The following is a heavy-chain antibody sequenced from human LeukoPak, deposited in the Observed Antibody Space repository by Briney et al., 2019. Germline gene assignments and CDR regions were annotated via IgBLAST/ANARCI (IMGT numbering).Heavy chain of an antibody. CDR3: ARSLRFLEWTPVQDV. J-gene: IGHJ6*04. CDR2: ISSNGGGT. V-gene: IGHV3-64*01. Sequence: GGSLRLSCAASGFTFSSYAMHWVRQAPGKGLEYVSAISSNGGGTYYANSVKGRFTISRDNAKNSLYLQMNSLRAEDTAVYYCARSLRFLEWTPVQDVWGKGTTVTVSS. CDR1: GFTFSSYA. D-gene: IGHD3-3*01.